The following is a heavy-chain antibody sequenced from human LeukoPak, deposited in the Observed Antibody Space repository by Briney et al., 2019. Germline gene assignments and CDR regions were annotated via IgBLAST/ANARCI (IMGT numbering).Heavy chain of an antibody. V-gene: IGHV1-69*05. CDR2: IIPIFGTA. CDR1: GGTFSSYA. CDR3: ATSATPQWLPTT. J-gene: IGHJ4*02. D-gene: IGHD5-12*01. Sequence: SVKVSCKASGGTFSSYAISWVRQAPGQGLEWMGRIIPIFGTANYAQKFQGRVTIATDESTSTAYMELSSLRSEDTAVYYCATSATPQWLPTTWGQGTLVTVSS.